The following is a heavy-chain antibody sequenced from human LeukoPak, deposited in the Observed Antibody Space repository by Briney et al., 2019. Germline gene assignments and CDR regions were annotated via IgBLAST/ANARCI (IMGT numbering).Heavy chain of an antibody. CDR2: IIPIFGTA. Sequence: SVKVSCKASGYIFTGYYMHWVRQAPGQGLEWMGGIIPIFGTANYAQKFQGRVTITADKSTSTAYMELSSLRSEDTAVYYCARVNGGNSKYFDYWGQGTLVTVSS. CDR1: GYIFTGYY. V-gene: IGHV1-69*06. D-gene: IGHD4-23*01. J-gene: IGHJ4*02. CDR3: ARVNGGNSKYFDY.